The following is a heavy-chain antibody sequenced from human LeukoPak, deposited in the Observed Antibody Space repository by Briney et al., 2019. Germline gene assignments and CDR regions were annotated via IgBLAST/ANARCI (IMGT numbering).Heavy chain of an antibody. V-gene: IGHV3-7*01. CDR2: IKQDGSEK. J-gene: IGHJ4*02. CDR1: GFTFSSYA. Sequence: GGSLRLSCAASGFTFSSYAMSWVRQAPGKGLEWVANIKQDGSEKYYVDSVKGRFTISRDNAKNSLYLQMNSLRAEDTAVYYCARDRAVAGLDYWGQGTLVTVSS. CDR3: ARDRAVAGLDY. D-gene: IGHD6-19*01.